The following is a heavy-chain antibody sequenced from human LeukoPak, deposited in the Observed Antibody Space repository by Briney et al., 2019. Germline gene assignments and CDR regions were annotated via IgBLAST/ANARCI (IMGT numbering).Heavy chain of an antibody. J-gene: IGHJ4*02. CDR1: GGSISSYY. CDR3: ARAYYYGSGSYGLDY. CDR2: IYSSGST. Sequence: SETLSLTCTVSGGSISSYYWSWIRQPPGKGLEWIGYIYSSGSTNYNPSLKSRLTISVDASKNQFSLKLTSVTAADTAVYYCARAYYYGSGSYGLDYWGQGTLVTVSS. D-gene: IGHD3-10*01. V-gene: IGHV4-59*01.